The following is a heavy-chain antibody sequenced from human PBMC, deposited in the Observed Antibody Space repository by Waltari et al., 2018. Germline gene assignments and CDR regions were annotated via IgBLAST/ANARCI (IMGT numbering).Heavy chain of an antibody. J-gene: IGHJ4*02. CDR1: GFTFSSYT. CDR3: ARDRGGYSPFDY. D-gene: IGHD5-12*01. CDR2: ISGSIDYI. Sequence: EMQLVESGGGLVKPGGSLRLSCAASGFTFSSYTMNWVRQAPGKGLEWVSSISGSIDYIYYADSLKGRFTISRDNAKNSLFLQMNSLRAEDTAVYYCARDRGGYSPFDYWGQGTLVTVSS. V-gene: IGHV3-21*02.